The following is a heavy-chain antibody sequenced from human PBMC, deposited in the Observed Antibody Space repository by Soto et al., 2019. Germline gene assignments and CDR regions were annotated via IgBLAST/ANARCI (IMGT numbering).Heavy chain of an antibody. D-gene: IGHD1-26*01. CDR2: VSGSSSYI. CDR3: ARDLRDYYGP. V-gene: IGHV3-21*06. CDR1: GFNFRNFN. J-gene: IGHJ5*01. Sequence: PGGSLRLSWEGSGFNFRNFNMIWVRQAPGKGLEWVSSVSGSSSYIYYADSVKGRFTVSRDNADNLGFLQMNGLRPEDTAMYYGARDLRDYYGPWGQGTMFTVSS.